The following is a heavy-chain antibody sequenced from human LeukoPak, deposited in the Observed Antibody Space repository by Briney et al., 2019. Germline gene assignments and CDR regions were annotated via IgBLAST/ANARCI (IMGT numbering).Heavy chain of an antibody. J-gene: IGHJ3*02. D-gene: IGHD2-21*01. CDR3: AKEKDLLDAFDI. Sequence: GGSLRLSCAASELMFSSYAMSWVRQAPGKGLEWVSGISDDSGSTYYADSVKGRFTISRDNSKNTLYLQMNSLRAEDTAVYYCAKEKDLLDAFDIWGQGTMVTVSS. V-gene: IGHV3-23*01. CDR2: ISDDSGST. CDR1: ELMFSSYA.